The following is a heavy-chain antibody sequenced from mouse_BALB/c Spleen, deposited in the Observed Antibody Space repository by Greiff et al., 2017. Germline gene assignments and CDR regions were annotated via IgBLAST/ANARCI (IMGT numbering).Heavy chain of an antibody. V-gene: IGHV7-3*02. J-gene: IGHJ3*01. CDR1: GFTFTDYY. Sequence: EVKLMESGGGLVQPGGSLRLSCATSGFTFTDYYMSWVRQPPGKALEWLGFIRNKANGYTTEYSASVKGRFTISRDNSQSILYLQMNTLRAEDSATYYCARDSPMITIAYWGQGTLVTVSA. CDR3: ARDSPMITIAY. CDR2: IRNKANGYTT. D-gene: IGHD2-4*01.